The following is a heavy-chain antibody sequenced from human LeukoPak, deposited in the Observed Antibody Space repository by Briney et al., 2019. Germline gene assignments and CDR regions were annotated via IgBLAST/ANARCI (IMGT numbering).Heavy chain of an antibody. CDR2: IYYSGST. D-gene: IGHD3-22*01. J-gene: IGHJ4*02. V-gene: IGHV4-4*07. CDR3: AREGYYYDSRIFDY. CDR1: GASITSNY. Sequence: PSETLSLTCTVSGASITSNYWSRIRQPAGKGLEWIGRIYYSGSTYYNPSLKSRVTISVDTSKNQFSLKLSSVTAADTAVYYCAREGYYYDSRIFDYWGQGTLVTVSS.